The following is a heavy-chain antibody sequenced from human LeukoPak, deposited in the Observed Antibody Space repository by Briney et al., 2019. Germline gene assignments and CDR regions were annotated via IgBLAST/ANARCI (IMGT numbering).Heavy chain of an antibody. CDR1: GGSIGSFY. CDR2: IYYSGNS. Sequence: SETLSLTCIVSGGSIGSFYWNWIRQPPGKGLEWIGYIYYSGNSNYNPSLKSRVTISVDASKNQFSLKLSSVTAADTAVYYCARGPSPQYYYYYYMDVWGKGTTVTVSS. J-gene: IGHJ6*03. CDR3: ARGPSPQYYYYYYMDV. V-gene: IGHV4-59*01.